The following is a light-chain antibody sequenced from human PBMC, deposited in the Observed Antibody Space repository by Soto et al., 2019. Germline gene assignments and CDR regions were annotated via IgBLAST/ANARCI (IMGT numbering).Light chain of an antibody. CDR3: QQYNTWSRT. CDR1: QAIGDS. CDR2: KTS. Sequence: EIVMTQSPATLSVSAGDRVTISCRASQAIGDSLAWYQHKPGQTPRLLIYKTSAMESGVPARFSGSGSGTEFTLTISSLQSDDFAVYYCQQYNTWSRTFGQGTKVDIK. V-gene: IGKV1-5*03. J-gene: IGKJ1*01.